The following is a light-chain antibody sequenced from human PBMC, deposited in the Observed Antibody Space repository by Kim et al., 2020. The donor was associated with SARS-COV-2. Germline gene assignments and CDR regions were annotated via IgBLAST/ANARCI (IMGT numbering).Light chain of an antibody. CDR2: KAS. J-gene: IGKJ1*01. CDR3: QQYKSYPWT. V-gene: IGKV1-5*03. CDR1: RNIATW. Sequence: IQMTQSPSTLSASIGDRVTITCRASRNIATWVAWYQQKPGEAPRLLIYKASNLKSGVPSRFSGSGSGTEFTLTTDSLQADDLATYYCQQYKSYPWTFGQGTKVDIK.